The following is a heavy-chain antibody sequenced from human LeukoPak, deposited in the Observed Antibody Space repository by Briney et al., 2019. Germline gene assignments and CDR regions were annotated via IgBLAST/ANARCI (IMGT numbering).Heavy chain of an antibody. J-gene: IGHJ4*02. Sequence: GGSLRLSCAASGFTFSTSWMHWVRQAPGKGLVWVSHIKTDGSHTTYADSVKGRFTISRDNAQNTLYLQMTSLRAEDTAVYYCTRCFSAPGPECFDFWGQGTLVTVSS. CDR2: IKTDGSHT. D-gene: IGHD2/OR15-2a*01. CDR3: TRCFSAPGPECFDF. CDR1: GFTFSTSW. V-gene: IGHV3-74*01.